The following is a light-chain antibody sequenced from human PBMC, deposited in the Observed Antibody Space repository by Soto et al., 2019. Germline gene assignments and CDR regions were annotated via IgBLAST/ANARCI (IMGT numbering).Light chain of an antibody. Sequence: QSAMTQPPSVSAAPGQKVTLSCSGSSSNIGGNSVSWYQQLPGTAPKLLIYDDNKRPSGIPDRFSGSKSGTSATLGITGFQTGDEADYYCGSWDSSLSADVFGTGTKLTVL. CDR2: DDN. CDR1: SSNIGGNS. J-gene: IGLJ1*01. CDR3: GSWDSSLSADV. V-gene: IGLV1-51*01.